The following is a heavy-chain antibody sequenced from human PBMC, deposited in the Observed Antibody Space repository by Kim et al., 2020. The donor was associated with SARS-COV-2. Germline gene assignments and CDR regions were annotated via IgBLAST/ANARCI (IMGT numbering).Heavy chain of an antibody. V-gene: IGHV4-31*03. CDR1: GGSISSGGYY. J-gene: IGHJ4*02. Sequence: SETLSLTCTVSGGSISSGGYYWSWIRQHPGKGLEWIGYIYYSGSTYYNPSLKSRVTISVDTSKNQFSLKLSSVTAADTAVYYCARDKAGGGGGLVHFDYWGQGTLVTVSS. CDR3: ARDKAGGGGGLVHFDY. D-gene: IGHD6-19*01. CDR2: IYYSGST.